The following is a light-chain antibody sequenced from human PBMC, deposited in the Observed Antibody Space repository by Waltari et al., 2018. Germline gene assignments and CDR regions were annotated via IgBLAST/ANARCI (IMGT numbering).Light chain of an antibody. J-gene: IGKJ1*01. Sequence: LSLSPGERATLSCRASQSVSRTLAWYQQKPGQAPRLLIYGASTRAAGIPDRFSGSGSGTDFRLTISRLEPEDFAVYYCQHYVRLPVTFGQGTKVEIK. CDR1: QSVSRT. CDR3: QHYVRLPVT. CDR2: GAS. V-gene: IGKV3-20*01.